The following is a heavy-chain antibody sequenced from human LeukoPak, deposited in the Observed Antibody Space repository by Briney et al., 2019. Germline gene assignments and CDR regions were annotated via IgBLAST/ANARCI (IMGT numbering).Heavy chain of an antibody. CDR3: VREVGRPKTFYFDS. Sequence: GGSLRLSCIASGFVFSRDNMNWVRQAPGKGLEWVAHISETIYYADPAQGRFTISRDNAKNSLYLQMSNLRVDDTAMYYCVREVGRPKTFYFDSWGRGTPVTVSS. CDR1: GFVFSRDN. CDR2: ISETI. J-gene: IGHJ4*02. D-gene: IGHD3-16*01. V-gene: IGHV3-48*04.